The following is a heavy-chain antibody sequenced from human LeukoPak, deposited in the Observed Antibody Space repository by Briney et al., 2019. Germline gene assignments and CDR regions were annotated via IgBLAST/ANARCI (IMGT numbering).Heavy chain of an antibody. D-gene: IGHD1-14*01. CDR1: GGSISSSY. CDR3: ARHEPPGARRHLDY. V-gene: IGHV4-59*08. CDR2: IYNSATT. J-gene: IGHJ4*02. Sequence: SETLSLTCNVSGGSISSSYWSWIRQPPGKGLEWVGCIYNSATTNYNPSLKSRVTISVDTSKNQFSLKLSSVTAADTAVYYCARHEPPGARRHLDYWGQGTLVTVSS.